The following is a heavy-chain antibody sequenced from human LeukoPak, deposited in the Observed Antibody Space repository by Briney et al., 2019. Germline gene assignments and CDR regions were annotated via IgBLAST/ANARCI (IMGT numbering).Heavy chain of an antibody. J-gene: IGHJ3*02. D-gene: IGHD6-13*01. CDR1: GGSISSSSYY. CDR2: IYYSGST. V-gene: IGHV4-39*01. CDR3: ASGVYSSSWYEGAFDI. Sequence: KPSETLSLTCTVSGGSISSSSYYWGWIRQPPGKGLEWIGSIYYSGSTYYNPSLKSRVTISVDTSKNQFSLKLSSVTAADTAVYYCASGVYSSSWYEGAFDIWGQGTMVTVSS.